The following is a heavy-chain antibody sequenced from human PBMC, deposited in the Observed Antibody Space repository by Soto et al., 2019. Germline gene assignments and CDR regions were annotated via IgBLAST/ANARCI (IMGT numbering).Heavy chain of an antibody. V-gene: IGHV4-30-2*01. Sequence: QLQLQESGSGLVKPSQTLSLTCAVSGGSISSGGYSWSWIRQPPGKGLEWIGYIYHSGSTYYNPSLKSRVTISVDRSKNQFAPKLSSVTAADTAVYYCARARVKTQPPDYWGQGTLVTVSS. CDR1: GGSISSGGYS. CDR3: ARARVKTQPPDY. J-gene: IGHJ4*02. CDR2: IYHSGST. D-gene: IGHD3-3*01.